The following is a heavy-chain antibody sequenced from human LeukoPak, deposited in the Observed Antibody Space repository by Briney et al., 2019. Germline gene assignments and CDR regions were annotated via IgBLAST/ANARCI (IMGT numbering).Heavy chain of an antibody. J-gene: IGHJ5*02. CDR2: MYYSGST. Sequence: SETLSLTCRVSGGSISSYYWSWIRQPPGKGLEWIGYMYYSGSTNYNPSLKSRVTMSVDTSKNQFSLNLNSVPGAATAVYYCASLSEYCSAGSCYLGWLDPWGEGTLVTLS. V-gene: IGHV4-59*01. D-gene: IGHD2-15*01. CDR3: ASLSEYCSAGSCYLGWLDP. CDR1: GGSISSYY.